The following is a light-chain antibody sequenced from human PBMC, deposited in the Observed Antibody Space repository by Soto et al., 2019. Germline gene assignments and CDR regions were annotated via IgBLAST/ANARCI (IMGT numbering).Light chain of an antibody. CDR2: GAS. Sequence: EIVLTQSPGILSLSPGERATLSCRASQSVSNDFLAWYQQKPGQAPRLLIYGASTRATDVPDRFSGSGSGADFTLSISRLEPEDFAVYYCHQYGSSPPRKFGQGTK. J-gene: IGKJ1*01. CDR3: HQYGSSPPRK. CDR1: QSVSNDF. V-gene: IGKV3-20*01.